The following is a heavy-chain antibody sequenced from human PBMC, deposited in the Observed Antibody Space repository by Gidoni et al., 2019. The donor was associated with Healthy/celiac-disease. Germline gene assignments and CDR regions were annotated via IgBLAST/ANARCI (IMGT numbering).Heavy chain of an antibody. CDR3: ARELRDAFDI. Sequence: EVQLVESVGGLIQPGGSLSLSCAASGFTVSSNYMSWVRKAPGKGLEWVSVIYSGGSTYYADSVKGRFTISRDNSKNTLYLQMNSLRAEDTAVHYCARELRDAFDIWGQGTMVTVSS. CDR1: GFTVSSNY. V-gene: IGHV3-53*01. CDR2: IYSGGST. D-gene: IGHD2-8*01. J-gene: IGHJ3*02.